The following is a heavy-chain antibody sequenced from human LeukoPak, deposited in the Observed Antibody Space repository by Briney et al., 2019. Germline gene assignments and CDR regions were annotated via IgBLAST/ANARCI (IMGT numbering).Heavy chain of an antibody. CDR1: GGSISSGSYY. D-gene: IGHD3-16*01. Sequence: SETLSLTCTVSGGSISSGSYYWSWIRQPAGKGLEWIGRIYTSGSTNYNPSLKSRVTISVDTSKNQFSLKLSSVTAADTAVYYCAFTDAFDIWGQGTMVTVSS. J-gene: IGHJ3*02. V-gene: IGHV4-61*02. CDR3: AFTDAFDI. CDR2: IYTSGST.